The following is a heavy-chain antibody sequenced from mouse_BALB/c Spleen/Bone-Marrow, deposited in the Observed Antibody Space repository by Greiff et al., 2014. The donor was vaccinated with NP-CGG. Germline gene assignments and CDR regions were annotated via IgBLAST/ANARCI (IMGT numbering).Heavy chain of an antibody. CDR3: ARVYLWYFDV. CDR2: IGAGGST. D-gene: IGHD2-3*01. V-gene: IGHV2-9*02. Sequence: VQLVESGPGLVAPSQSLSITCTVSGFSLTSYGVHWVRQPPGKGLEWLGVIGAGGSTNYNSALMSRLSISKDNSKSQVFLKMNRLQTDDTAMYYCARVYLWYFDVWGAGTTVTVSS. CDR1: GFSLTSYG. J-gene: IGHJ1*01.